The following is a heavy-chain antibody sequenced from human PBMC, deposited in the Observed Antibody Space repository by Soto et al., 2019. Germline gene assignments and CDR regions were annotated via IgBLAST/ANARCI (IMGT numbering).Heavy chain of an antibody. CDR3: ARGSSPAFGVVVPAAIKSGYSYGPNDAFDI. D-gene: IGHD2-2*01. J-gene: IGHJ3*02. CDR1: GFTFSNSA. Sequence: SVKVSCKASGFTFSNSAIQWVRQARGQRLEWIGYIIVGAGSTKNAQELQERLTITRDMSTNTAYMELSSLRSEDTAVYYCARGSSPAFGVVVPAAIKSGYSYGPNDAFDIWGQGTMVTVSS. CDR2: IIVGAGST. V-gene: IGHV1-58*02.